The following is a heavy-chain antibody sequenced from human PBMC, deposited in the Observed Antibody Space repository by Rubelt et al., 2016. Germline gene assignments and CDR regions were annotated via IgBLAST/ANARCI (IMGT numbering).Heavy chain of an antibody. J-gene: IGHJ4*02. CDR2: INHSGSA. CDR3: VGDQYADYDSSGLYLDY. D-gene: IGHD3-22*01. V-gene: IGHV4-34*01. Sequence: QVQLQQWGAGLLKPSETLSLTCAVYGGSFSDYYWSWIRQPPGKGLEWIGEINHSGSANYNPSLRSRVPISVDTSKNQFSLKLSSGTAADTAVYYGVGDQYADYDSSGLYLDYWGQGSLVTGSS. CDR1: GGSFSDYY.